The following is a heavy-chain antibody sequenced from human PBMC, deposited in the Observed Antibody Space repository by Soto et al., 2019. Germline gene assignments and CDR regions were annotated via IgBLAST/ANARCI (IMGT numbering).Heavy chain of an antibody. D-gene: IGHD2-15*01. J-gene: IGHJ3*02. V-gene: IGHV3-64*01. CDR3: ARVYCSGGSCYWSAFDI. CDR1: GFTFSSYA. Sequence: GGSLRLSCAASGFTFSSYAMHWVRQAPGKGLEYVSAISSNGGSTYYANSVKGRFTISRDNSKNTLYLQMGSLRAEDMAVYYCARVYCSGGSCYWSAFDIWGQGTMVTVSS. CDR2: ISSNGGST.